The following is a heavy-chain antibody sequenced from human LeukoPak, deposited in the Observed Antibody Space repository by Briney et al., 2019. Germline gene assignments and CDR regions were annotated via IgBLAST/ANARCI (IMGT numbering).Heavy chain of an antibody. Sequence: ASVKVSCKASGYTFTSYYMHWVRQAPGQGLEWMGIINPSGGSTSYAQKFQGRVTMTRDTSTSIVYMELSSLRSEDTAVYYCAREDYGDPVGYYGMDVWGQGTTVTVSS. V-gene: IGHV1-46*01. CDR2: INPSGGST. CDR1: GYTFTSYY. J-gene: IGHJ6*02. D-gene: IGHD4-17*01. CDR3: AREDYGDPVGYYGMDV.